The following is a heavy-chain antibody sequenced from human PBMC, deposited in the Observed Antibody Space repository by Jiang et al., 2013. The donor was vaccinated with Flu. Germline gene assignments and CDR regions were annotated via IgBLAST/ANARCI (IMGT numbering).Heavy chain of an antibody. D-gene: IGHD6-19*01. V-gene: IGHV6-1*01. CDR3: ARAGLGWSSGWYGFDY. Sequence: QTLSLTCAISGDSVSSNSAAWNWIRQSPSRGLEWLGRTYYRSKWYNDYAVSVKSRITVNPDTSKNQFSLQLNSVTPEDTAVYYCARAGLGWSSGWYGFDYWGQGTLVTVS. CDR1: GDSVSSNSAA. J-gene: IGHJ4*02. CDR2: TYYRSKWYN.